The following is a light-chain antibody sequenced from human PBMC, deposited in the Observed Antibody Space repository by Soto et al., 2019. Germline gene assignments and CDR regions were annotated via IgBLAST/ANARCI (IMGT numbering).Light chain of an antibody. J-gene: IGKJ3*01. CDR3: QQYDTLRVT. CDR2: DES. CDR1: QDITNY. Sequence: DIQMTQSPSSLSASVGDRVTITCQASQDITNYLNWYQQKPGKAPNLLIYDESNLETGVPSRFSGSGSGTHFTFTISCLQPEDIATYYCQQYDTLRVTFGPGTKVDIK. V-gene: IGKV1-33*01.